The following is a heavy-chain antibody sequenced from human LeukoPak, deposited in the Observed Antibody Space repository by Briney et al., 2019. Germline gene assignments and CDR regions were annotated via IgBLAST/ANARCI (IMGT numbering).Heavy chain of an antibody. CDR1: GGSISSSSYY. CDR3: AREVTPPLGMDV. V-gene: IGHV4-61*01. Sequence: KTSETLSLTCTVSGGSISSSSYYWSWIRQPPGKGLEWIGYIYYSGSTNYNPSLKSRVTISVDTSKNQFSLKLSSVTAADTAVYYCAREVTPPLGMDVWGQGTTVTVSS. D-gene: IGHD2-21*02. J-gene: IGHJ6*02. CDR2: IYYSGST.